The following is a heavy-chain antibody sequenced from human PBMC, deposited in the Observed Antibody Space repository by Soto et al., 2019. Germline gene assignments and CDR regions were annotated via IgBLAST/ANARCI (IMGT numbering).Heavy chain of an antibody. CDR2: ISGYNGNT. V-gene: IGHV1-18*01. J-gene: IGHJ4*02. Sequence: QIHLEQSRIEMKEPGTSLKISCATSGYSFTNYGISWVRQAPGQGLEWMGWISGYNGNTKYAQSFHDRAVMAADQFTSTGYLEMRNLRSNDTAVYYCARANTWVTGRVGTHWGQGTKVTVSS. CDR3: ARANTWVTGRVGTH. CDR1: GYSFTNYG. D-gene: IGHD1-1*01.